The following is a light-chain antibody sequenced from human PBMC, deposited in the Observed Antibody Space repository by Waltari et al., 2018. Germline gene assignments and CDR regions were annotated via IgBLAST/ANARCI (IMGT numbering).Light chain of an antibody. CDR3: QQRANWPLT. CDR1: QSVTRY. CDR2: DTS. Sequence: EIVLTQSPGTLSLSPGERATLSCRASQSVTRYLAWYQQKPGLAPRLLIYDTSNRATGIPARFIGSGSGTDFSLTITSLESEDFAVYYYQQRANWPLTFGGGTKVEIK. V-gene: IGKV3-11*01. J-gene: IGKJ4*01.